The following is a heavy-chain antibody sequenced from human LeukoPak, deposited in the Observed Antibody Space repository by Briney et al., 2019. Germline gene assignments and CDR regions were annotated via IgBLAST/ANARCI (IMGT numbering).Heavy chain of an antibody. CDR1: GGSFSGYY. CDR3: ARAYAGSGSYYGY. D-gene: IGHD1-26*01. Sequence: PSETLSLTCAVYGGSFSGYYWSWIRQPPGKGLEWIGEINHSGSTNYNPSLKSRVTISVDTSKNQFSLELSSVTAADTAVYYCARAYAGSGSYYGYWGQGTLVTVSS. CDR2: INHSGST. J-gene: IGHJ4*02. V-gene: IGHV4-34*01.